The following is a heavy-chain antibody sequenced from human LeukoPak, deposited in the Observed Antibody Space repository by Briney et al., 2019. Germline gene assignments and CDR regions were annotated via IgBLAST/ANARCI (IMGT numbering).Heavy chain of an antibody. V-gene: IGHV4-34*01. CDR3: ARGARVRQWLGSYYGMDV. Sequence: SETLSLTCAVYGGSFSGYYWSWIRQPPGKGLEWIGEINHSGSTNYNPSLKSRVTISVDTSKNQFSLKLSSVTAADTAVYYCARGARVRQWLGSYYGMDVWGQGTTVTVSS. J-gene: IGHJ6*02. CDR2: INHSGST. CDR1: GGSFSGYY. D-gene: IGHD6-19*01.